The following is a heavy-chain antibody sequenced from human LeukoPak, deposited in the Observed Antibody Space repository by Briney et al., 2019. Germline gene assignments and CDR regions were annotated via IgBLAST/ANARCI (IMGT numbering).Heavy chain of an antibody. D-gene: IGHD2-15*01. CDR2: INTNNGDS. CDR1: GYSFTGYH. Sequence: GASVKVSCKASGYSFTGYHIHWVHQGPGQGLEWMGCINTNNGDSIYAKKFKGRVTMTRDTSITTAYMEVASLRSDDTAVYYCARVQGYCSDGRCLFWGQGTPVTVSS. V-gene: IGHV1-2*02. J-gene: IGHJ4*02. CDR3: ARVQGYCSDGRCLF.